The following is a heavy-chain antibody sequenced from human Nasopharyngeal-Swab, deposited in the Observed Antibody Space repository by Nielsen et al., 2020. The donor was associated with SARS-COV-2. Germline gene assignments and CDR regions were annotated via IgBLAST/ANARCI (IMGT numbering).Heavy chain of an antibody. CDR2: ISYDGSNK. CDR1: GFTFSRYA. J-gene: IGHJ4*02. V-gene: IGHV3-30-3*01. CDR3: ARDDSADY. Sequence: GESLKISCAASGFTFSRYAMHWVRQAPGKGLEWVAVISYDGSNKYYADSVKGRFTISRDNSKNTLYLQMNSLRAEDTAVYYCARDDSADYWGQGTLVTVSS. D-gene: IGHD2-15*01.